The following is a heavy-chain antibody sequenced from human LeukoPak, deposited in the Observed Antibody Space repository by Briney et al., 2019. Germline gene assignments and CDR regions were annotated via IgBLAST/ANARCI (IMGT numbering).Heavy chain of an antibody. CDR2: MNPNSGNT. D-gene: IGHD6-19*01. V-gene: IGHV1-8*01. CDR1: GYTLTELS. Sequence: AASVKVSCKVSGYTLTELSMHWVRQAPGKGLEWMGWMNPNSGNTGYAQKFQGRVTMTRNTSISTAYMELSSLRSEDTVVYYCASLGVAGIDYWGQGTLVTVSS. CDR3: ASLGVAGIDY. J-gene: IGHJ4*02.